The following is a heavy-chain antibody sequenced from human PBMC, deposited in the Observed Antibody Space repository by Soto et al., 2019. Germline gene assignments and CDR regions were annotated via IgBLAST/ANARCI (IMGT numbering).Heavy chain of an antibody. Sequence: QVQLVQSGAEVKKPGASVKVSCKASGYTFTKYGISWVRQAPGQGLEWMGWISAYNGNTNYAQKLQGRVTMTTDTSTSTAYMELRSLRSDDTAVYYCARAPFHDRSGYYYQSWFDPWGLGTLVTVSS. CDR2: ISAYNGNT. D-gene: IGHD3-22*01. J-gene: IGHJ5*02. CDR3: ARAPFHDRSGYYYQSWFDP. V-gene: IGHV1-18*01. CDR1: GYTFTKYG.